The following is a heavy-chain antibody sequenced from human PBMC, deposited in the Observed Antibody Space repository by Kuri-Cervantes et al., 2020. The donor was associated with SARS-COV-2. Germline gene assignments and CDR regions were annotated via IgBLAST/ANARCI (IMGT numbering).Heavy chain of an antibody. CDR3: ARAGYYFDY. CDR1: GGSISSYY. V-gene: IGHV4-59*01. Sequence: ESLKISCTVSGGSISSYYWSWIRQPPGKGLEWIGYIYYSGSTNYNPSLKSRVTISVDTSKNQFSLKLSSATAADTAVYYCARAGYYFDYWGQGTLVTDSS. CDR2: IYYSGST. J-gene: IGHJ4*02.